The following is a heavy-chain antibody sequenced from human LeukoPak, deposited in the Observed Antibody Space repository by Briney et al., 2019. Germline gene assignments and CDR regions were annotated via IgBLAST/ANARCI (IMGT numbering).Heavy chain of an antibody. CDR3: ARRDYYGSGSYYPLRH. Sequence: GESLKISCKGSGYSFTSYWIGWVRQMPGKGLEWMGIIYPGDPDTRYSPSFQGQVTISADKSINTAYLQWSSLKASDTAMYYCARRDYYGSGSYYPLRHWGQGTLVTVSS. V-gene: IGHV5-51*01. CDR2: IYPGDPDT. J-gene: IGHJ4*02. D-gene: IGHD3-10*01. CDR1: GYSFTSYW.